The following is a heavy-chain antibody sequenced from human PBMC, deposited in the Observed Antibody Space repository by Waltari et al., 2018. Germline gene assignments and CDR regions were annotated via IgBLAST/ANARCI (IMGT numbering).Heavy chain of an antibody. V-gene: IGHV1-69*14. CDR3: ARGGFWNYDSSGYGGYFDY. CDR1: GGTFSRYA. CDR2: IIPIFGTA. D-gene: IGHD3-22*01. Sequence: QVQLVQSGAEVKKPGSSVKVSCKASGGTFSRYAISWVRQAPGQGLEWMGGIIPIFGTANYAQKFQGRVTITADKSTSTAYMELSSLRSEDTAVYYCARGGFWNYDSSGYGGYFDYWGQGTLVTVSS. J-gene: IGHJ4*02.